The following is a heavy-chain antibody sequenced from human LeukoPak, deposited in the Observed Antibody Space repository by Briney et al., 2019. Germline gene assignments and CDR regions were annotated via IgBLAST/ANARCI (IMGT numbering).Heavy chain of an antibody. V-gene: IGHV3-48*01. Sequence: GGSLRLSCAASGFTFSSYSMNWVRQAPGKGLEWVSYISSSSSTIYYADSVKGRFTISRDNAKNSLYLQMNSLRAEDTAVYSCANFDGDSQAFHIWGQGTMVTVSS. CDR1: GFTFSSYS. CDR2: ISSSSSTI. CDR3: ANFDGDSQAFHI. J-gene: IGHJ3*02. D-gene: IGHD3-9*01.